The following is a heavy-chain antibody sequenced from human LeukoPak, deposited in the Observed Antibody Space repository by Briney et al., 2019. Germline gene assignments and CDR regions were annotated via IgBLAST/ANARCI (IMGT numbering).Heavy chain of an antibody. V-gene: IGHV3-9*01. CDR1: GFSFGTHG. Sequence: GRSLRLSCAASGFSFGTHGMHWVRQAPGQGLEWVSGISWNSGSIDYADSVRGRFTISRDIAKNTFYLQMNSLRAEDTAVYYCARDLRASDHWGQGTLVTVSS. J-gene: IGHJ4*02. CDR2: ISWNSGSI. CDR3: ARDLRASDH.